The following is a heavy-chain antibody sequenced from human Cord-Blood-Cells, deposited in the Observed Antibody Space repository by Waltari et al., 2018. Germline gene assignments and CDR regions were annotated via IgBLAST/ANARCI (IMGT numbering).Heavy chain of an antibody. CDR1: GYTFTGYY. CDR3: AREWAYSDGRVSSNWFDP. D-gene: IGHD5-18*01. J-gene: IGHJ5*02. CDR2: INPNSGGT. V-gene: IGHV1-2*02. Sequence: QVQLVQSGAEVKKRGASVKVSCKASGYTFTGYYMHWVRQAPGQGLEWVGWINPNSGGTNYAQKFQGRVTMTRDTSISTAYMELSRLRSDDTAVYYCAREWAYSDGRVSSNWFDPWGQGTLVTVSS.